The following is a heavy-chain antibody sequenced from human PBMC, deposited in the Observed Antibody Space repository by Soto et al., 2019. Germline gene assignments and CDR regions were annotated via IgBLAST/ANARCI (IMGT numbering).Heavy chain of an antibody. CDR1: GYTLTELS. CDR2: FDPEDGET. V-gene: IGHV1-24*01. D-gene: IGHD3-22*01. J-gene: IGHJ6*02. Sequence: ASVKVSCKVSGYTLTELSMHWVRQAPGKGLEWMGGFDPEDGETIYAQKFQGRVTMTEDTSTDTAYMELSSLRSEDTAVYYCARDRWNYYDSSGYYPLIGMDVWGQGTTVTVSS. CDR3: ARDRWNYYDSSGYYPLIGMDV.